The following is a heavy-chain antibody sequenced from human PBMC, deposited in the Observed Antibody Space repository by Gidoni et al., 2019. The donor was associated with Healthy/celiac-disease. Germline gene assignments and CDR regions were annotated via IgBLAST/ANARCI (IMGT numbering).Heavy chain of an antibody. CDR2: IYYSGST. CDR3: ARTTYYYDSSGYSFDP. CDR1: GGSISSYY. D-gene: IGHD3-22*01. V-gene: IGHV4-59*01. J-gene: IGHJ5*02. Sequence: QVQLQESGPGLVKPSETLSLTCTVSGGSISSYYWSWIRQPPGKGLEWIGYIYYSGSTNYNPSLKSRVTISVDTSKNQFSLKLSSVTAADTAVYYCARTTYYYDSSGYSFDPWGQGTLVTVSS.